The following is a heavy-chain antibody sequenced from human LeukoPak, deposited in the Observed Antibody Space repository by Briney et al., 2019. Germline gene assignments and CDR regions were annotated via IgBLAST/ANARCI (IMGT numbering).Heavy chain of an antibody. V-gene: IGHV4-4*02. J-gene: IGHJ4*02. Sequence: SGTLSLTCAVSGASISSRNWWSWVRQPPGKGLEWIGEVYHSGSSNYNPSLKSRVTISVDKSKNQFSLRLSSVTAADTAVYYCAKGDGDYDHYFDYWGQGTLVTVSS. D-gene: IGHD4-17*01. CDR1: GASISSRNW. CDR3: AKGDGDYDHYFDY. CDR2: VYHSGSS.